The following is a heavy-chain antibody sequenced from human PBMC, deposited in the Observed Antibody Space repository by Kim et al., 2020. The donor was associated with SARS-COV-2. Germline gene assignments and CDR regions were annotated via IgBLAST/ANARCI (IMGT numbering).Heavy chain of an antibody. Sequence: GGSLRLSCAASGFTFSSYGMHWVRQAPGKGLEWVAVIWYDGSNKYYADSVKGRFTISRDNSKNTLYLQMNSLRAEDTAVYYCARDNSGSYRTPDAFDIWGQGTMVTVSS. D-gene: IGHD1-26*01. CDR2: IWYDGSNK. J-gene: IGHJ3*02. CDR1: GFTFSSYG. V-gene: IGHV3-33*01. CDR3: ARDNSGSYRTPDAFDI.